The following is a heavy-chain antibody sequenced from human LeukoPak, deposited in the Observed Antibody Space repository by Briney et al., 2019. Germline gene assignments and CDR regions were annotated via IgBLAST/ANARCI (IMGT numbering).Heavy chain of an antibody. Sequence: SETLSLTCAVYGGSFSGYYWSWIRQPPGKGLEWIGYIYYSGSTNYNPSLKSRVTISVDTSKNQFSLKLSSVTAADTAVYYCARHAARDSSGYYYVGYYYYGMDVWGQGTTVTVSS. CDR1: GGSFSGYY. D-gene: IGHD3-22*01. V-gene: IGHV4-59*08. J-gene: IGHJ6*02. CDR3: ARHAARDSSGYYYVGYYYYGMDV. CDR2: IYYSGST.